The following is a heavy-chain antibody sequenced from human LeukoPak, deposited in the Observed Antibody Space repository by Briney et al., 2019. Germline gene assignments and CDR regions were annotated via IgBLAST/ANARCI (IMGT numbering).Heavy chain of an antibody. J-gene: IGHJ4*02. V-gene: IGHV3-66*03. CDR3: VKDLTTVTSQGDY. Sequence: GGSLRLSCTVSGFTVSSNSMSWVRQAPGKGLEWVSFIYSDNTHYSDSVKGRFTISRDNSKNTLYLQMNSLRADDTAVYYCVKDLTTVTSQGDYWGQGTLVTVSS. D-gene: IGHD4-17*01. CDR1: GFTVSSNS. CDR2: IYSDNT.